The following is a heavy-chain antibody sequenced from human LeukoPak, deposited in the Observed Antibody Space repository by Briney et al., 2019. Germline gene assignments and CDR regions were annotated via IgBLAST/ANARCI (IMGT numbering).Heavy chain of an antibody. CDR2: ISSSSSTI. V-gene: IGHV3-48*01. CDR1: GFTFSSYS. Sequence: PGGSLRLSCAASGFTFSSYSMNWVRQAPGKGLEWVSYISSSSSTIYYADSVKGRFTISRDNAKNSLYLQMNSLRAEDTAVYYCAKSIAVAGTDYWGQGTLVTVSS. D-gene: IGHD6-19*01. J-gene: IGHJ4*02. CDR3: AKSIAVAGTDY.